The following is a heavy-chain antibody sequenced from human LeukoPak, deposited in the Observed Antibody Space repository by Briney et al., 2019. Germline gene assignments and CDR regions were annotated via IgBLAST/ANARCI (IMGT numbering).Heavy chain of an antibody. CDR3: ARQVYCGGDCYYSTPVDY. J-gene: IGHJ4*02. V-gene: IGHV3-21*01. Sequence: GSLRLSCAASGFTFSSYSMNWVRQAPGKGLEWVSSISSSGSYIYYADSVKGRFTISRDNAKNSLYLQMNSLRAEDTAVYYCARQVYCGGDCYYSTPVDYWGQGTLVTVSS. CDR2: ISSSGSYI. D-gene: IGHD2-21*02. CDR1: GFTFSSYS.